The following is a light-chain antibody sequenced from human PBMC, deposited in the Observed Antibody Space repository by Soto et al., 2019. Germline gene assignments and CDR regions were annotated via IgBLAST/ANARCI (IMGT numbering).Light chain of an antibody. CDR3: TSFAGSDKLI. Sequence: QSVLTQPPSASGSPGQSATISCTGAASDIGAYNFVSWYRQYPGKAPKLMIYEVYKRPSGVPDRFSGSKSGNTASLTVSGLQPEDEADYYCTSFAGSDKLIFGGGTKVTVL. J-gene: IGLJ2*01. CDR1: ASDIGAYNF. CDR2: EVY. V-gene: IGLV2-8*01.